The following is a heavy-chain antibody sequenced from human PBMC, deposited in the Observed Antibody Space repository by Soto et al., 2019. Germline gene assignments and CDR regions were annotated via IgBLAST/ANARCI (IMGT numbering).Heavy chain of an antibody. Sequence: ASVKVSCKASGYTFTGYAMHWVRQAPGQRLEWMGWINAGNGNTKYSQKFQGRVTITRDTSASTAYMELSSLRSEDTAVYYCARGPITGKRHWFDPWGQGTLVTVSS. CDR2: INAGNGNT. CDR1: GYTFTGYA. V-gene: IGHV1-3*01. CDR3: ARGPITGKRHWFDP. D-gene: IGHD1-20*01. J-gene: IGHJ5*02.